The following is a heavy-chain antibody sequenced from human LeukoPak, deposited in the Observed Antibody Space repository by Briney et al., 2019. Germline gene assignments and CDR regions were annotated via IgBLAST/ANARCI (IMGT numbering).Heavy chain of an antibody. Sequence: GSVKVSCKASGYTFTSYYMHWVRQAPGQGLEWMGIINPSGGSTSYAQKFQGRVTMTRDMSTSTVYMELSSLRSEDTAVYYCASNRKGYDFWSGYSRWYMDVWGKGTTVTVSS. CDR3: ASNRKGYDFWSGYSRWYMDV. J-gene: IGHJ6*03. CDR1: GYTFTSYY. D-gene: IGHD3-3*01. CDR2: INPSGGST. V-gene: IGHV1-46*01.